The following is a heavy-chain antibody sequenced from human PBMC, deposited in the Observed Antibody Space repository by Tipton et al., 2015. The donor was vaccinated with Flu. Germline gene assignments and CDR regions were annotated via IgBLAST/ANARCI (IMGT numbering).Heavy chain of an antibody. CDR1: GLTVSSTY. CDR2: IYSGGAT. CDR3: ATITDSHSSIWFRYFDL. Sequence: VQLVQSGGGLIQPGGSLRLSCAASGLTVSSTYMGWVRQAPGKGLEWVSLIYSGGATYFADSVMGRFALSIDESKNTLNLQMNSLTAEDTADYYCATITDSHSSIWFRYFDLWGRGTRVAVSS. D-gene: IGHD6-13*01. J-gene: IGHJ2*01. V-gene: IGHV3-53*01.